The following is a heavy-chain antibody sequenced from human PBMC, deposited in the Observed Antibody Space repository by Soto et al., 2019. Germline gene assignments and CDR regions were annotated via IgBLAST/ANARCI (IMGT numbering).Heavy chain of an antibody. CDR1: GGTFSSYA. J-gene: IGHJ6*02. CDR2: IIPIFGTA. V-gene: IGHV1-69*13. Sequence: SVKVSCKASGGTFSSYAISWVRQAPGQGLEWMGGIIPIFGTANYAQKFQGRVTITADESTSTAYMELSSLRSEDTAVYYCASSIAARPDPCYYYYGMDVWGQGTTVTVSS. CDR3: ASSIAARPDPCYYYYGMDV. D-gene: IGHD6-6*01.